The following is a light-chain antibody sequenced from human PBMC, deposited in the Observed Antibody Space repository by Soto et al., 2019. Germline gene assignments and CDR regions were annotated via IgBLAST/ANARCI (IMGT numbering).Light chain of an antibody. V-gene: IGLV2-14*01. CDR3: SSYTSSHTWV. Sequence: QSALTQPASVSGSPGQSITISCTGTSSDVGGHNFVSWFQHHPGKAPKLMIYEVNNRPSGVSNRFSASKSGNTASLTISGLQAEDEADYYCSSYTSSHTWVFGGGTKLTVL. CDR1: SSDVGGHNF. J-gene: IGLJ3*02. CDR2: EVN.